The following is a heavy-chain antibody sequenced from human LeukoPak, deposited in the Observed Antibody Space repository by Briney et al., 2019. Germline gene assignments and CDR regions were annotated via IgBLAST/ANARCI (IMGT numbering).Heavy chain of an antibody. CDR1: GFTFSSYG. Sequence: PGGSLRLSCAASGFTFSSYGMHWVRQAPGKGLEWVAVIWYDGSNKYYADSVKGRFTISRDNSKNTLHLQMNSLRAEDTAVYYCARDTGIAAAGHFDYWGQGTLVTVSS. CDR3: ARDTGIAAAGHFDY. CDR2: IWYDGSNK. J-gene: IGHJ4*02. D-gene: IGHD6-13*01. V-gene: IGHV3-33*01.